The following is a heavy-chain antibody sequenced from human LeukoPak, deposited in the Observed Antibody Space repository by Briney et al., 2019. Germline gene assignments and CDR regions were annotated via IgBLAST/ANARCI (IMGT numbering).Heavy chain of an antibody. J-gene: IGHJ5*02. V-gene: IGHV3-20*01. Sequence: GGSLRLSCAASGFTFDDYAMHWVRQAPGKGLEWVSGISWNGGSTGYADSVKGRFTISRDNAKNSLYLQMNSLRAEDTALYHCARGVRYGVGLYWFDPWGQGTLVTVSS. CDR2: ISWNGGST. CDR3: ARGVRYGVGLYWFDP. CDR1: GFTFDDYA. D-gene: IGHD3-10*01.